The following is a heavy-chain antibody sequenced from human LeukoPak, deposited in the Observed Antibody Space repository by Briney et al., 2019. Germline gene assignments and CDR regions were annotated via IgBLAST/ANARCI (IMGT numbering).Heavy chain of an antibody. V-gene: IGHV4-59*01. D-gene: IGHD6-13*01. CDR3: ARGYSSSWNYFDY. CDR1: GGSISNYW. Sequence: SETPSLTCIVSGGSISNYWWSWIRQPPGKGLEWIGYVFDSGGTNYNPSLKSRVTISVDTSKKQFSLKLSSVTAADTAVYYCARGYSSSWNYFDYWGQGTLVTVSS. CDR2: VFDSGGT. J-gene: IGHJ4*02.